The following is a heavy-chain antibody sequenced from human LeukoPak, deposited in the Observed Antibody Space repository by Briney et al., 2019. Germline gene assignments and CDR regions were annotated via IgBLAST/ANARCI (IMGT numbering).Heavy chain of an antibody. V-gene: IGHV4-34*01. Sequence: SETLSLTCAVYGGSFSGYYWSWIRQPPGKGLEWIGEINHSGSTNYNPSLKSRVTISVDTSKNQFSLKLSSVTAADTAVYYCASGSRIAAAGIDYWGQVTLVTVSS. J-gene: IGHJ4*02. CDR2: INHSGST. CDR1: GGSFSGYY. D-gene: IGHD6-13*01. CDR3: ASGSRIAAAGIDY.